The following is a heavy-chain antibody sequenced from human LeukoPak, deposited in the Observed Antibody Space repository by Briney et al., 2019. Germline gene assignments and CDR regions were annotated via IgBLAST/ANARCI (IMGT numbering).Heavy chain of an antibody. CDR2: ISAYNGNT. D-gene: IGHD2-2*01. Sequence: ASVKVSCKASGYTFTSYGISWVRQAPGQGLEWMGWISAYNGNTNYAQKLQGRVTMTTDTSTSTAYMELRSLRSDDTAVYYCARAHIYCSSTSCPMAYWFDPWGQGTLVTVSS. V-gene: IGHV1-18*01. CDR3: ARAHIYCSSTSCPMAYWFDP. CDR1: GYTFTSYG. J-gene: IGHJ5*02.